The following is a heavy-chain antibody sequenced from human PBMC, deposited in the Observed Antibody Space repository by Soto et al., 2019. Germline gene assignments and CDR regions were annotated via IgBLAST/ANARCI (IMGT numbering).Heavy chain of an antibody. CDR3: ARYTSGSDYYYGLDV. Sequence: QVQLQESGPGLVKPSETLSLTCTVSGGSVSGITYYWSWIRQPPGKGLEWIGYIYYSGSTNYNPSLQSRVTISVDTSKNQFSLKLSSVTAADTAVCYCARYTSGSDYYYGLDVWGQGTTVTVSS. CDR2: IYYSGST. J-gene: IGHJ6*02. D-gene: IGHD6-6*01. V-gene: IGHV4-61*01. CDR1: GGSVSGITYY.